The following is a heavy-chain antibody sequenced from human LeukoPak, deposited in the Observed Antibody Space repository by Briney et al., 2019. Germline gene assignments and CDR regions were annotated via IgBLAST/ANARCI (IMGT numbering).Heavy chain of an antibody. CDR3: ARDYGTRIQLWLESSTDGWFDP. D-gene: IGHD5-18*01. J-gene: IGHJ5*02. V-gene: IGHV1-2*02. CDR2: INPNSGGA. Sequence: GASVKVSCKASGYIFSGYYMHWLRQAPGQGLEWMGWINPNSGGADYAQKFQGRVTMTRDTSISTAYMELSRLRSDDTAVYYCARDYGTRIQLWLESSTDGWFDPWGQGTLVTVSS. CDR1: GYIFSGYY.